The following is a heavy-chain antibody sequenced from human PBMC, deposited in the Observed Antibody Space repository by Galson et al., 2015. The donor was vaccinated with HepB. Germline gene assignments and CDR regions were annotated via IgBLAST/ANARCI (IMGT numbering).Heavy chain of an antibody. D-gene: IGHD3-10*01. Sequence: SVKVSCKASGGTFSSYAISWVRQAPGQGLGWMGGIIPIFGTANYAQKFQGRVTITADESTSTAYMELSSLRSEDTAVYYCAKYGSGSYIFDYWGQGTLVTVSS. CDR2: IIPIFGTA. V-gene: IGHV1-69*13. CDR3: AKYGSGSYIFDY. CDR1: GGTFSSYA. J-gene: IGHJ4*02.